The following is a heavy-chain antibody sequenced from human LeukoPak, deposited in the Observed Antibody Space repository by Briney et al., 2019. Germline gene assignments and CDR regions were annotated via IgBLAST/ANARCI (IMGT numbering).Heavy chain of an antibody. D-gene: IGHD3-22*01. CDR1: GFTVSSNY. Sequence: PGGSLRLSCPASGFTVSSNYMSWVRQAPGKGLEWVSVIYSGGSTYYADSVKGRFTISRDNSKNTLYLQMSSLRAEDTAVYYCAYWYYDSSGYPANAFDIWGQGTMVTVSS. CDR2: IYSGGST. V-gene: IGHV3-66*01. J-gene: IGHJ3*02. CDR3: AYWYYDSSGYPANAFDI.